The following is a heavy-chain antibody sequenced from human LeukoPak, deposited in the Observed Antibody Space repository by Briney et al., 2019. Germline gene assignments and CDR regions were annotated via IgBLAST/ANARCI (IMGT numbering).Heavy chain of an antibody. D-gene: IGHD3-22*01. CDR1: GGSISPFY. Sequence: SETLSLTCTVSGGSISPFYWNWIRQPPGKGLEWIGYIYYTGGTSYSPSLNSRATISVDTSKNQISLKLNSVTAADTAVYSCARGRLVVANTAAFDIWGQGTMVPVSS. CDR2: IYYTGGT. CDR3: ARGRLVVANTAAFDI. J-gene: IGHJ3*02. V-gene: IGHV4-59*12.